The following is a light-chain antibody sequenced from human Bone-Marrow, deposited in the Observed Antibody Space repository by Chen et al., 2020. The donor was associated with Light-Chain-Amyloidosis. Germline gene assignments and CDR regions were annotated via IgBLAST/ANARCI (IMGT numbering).Light chain of an antibody. Sequence: EIVLTQSPGTLSLSPGEGANLYCRASQTISSNYLTWYQQKFGQAPRLLIYGSSSRATGIPDRFTGSGSGTDFTLTIKSLEPEDFAMYYCQQYGTSPLTFGGGTKVEIK. CDR1: QTISSNY. CDR3: QQYGTSPLT. V-gene: IGKV3-20*01. J-gene: IGKJ4*01. CDR2: GSS.